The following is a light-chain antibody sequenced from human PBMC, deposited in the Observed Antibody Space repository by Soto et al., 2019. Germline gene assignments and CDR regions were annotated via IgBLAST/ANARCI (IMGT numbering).Light chain of an antibody. CDR2: AAS. V-gene: IGKV1-39*01. Sequence: DIQMTQSPSSLSASVGDRVTITCRARQSISSYLNWYRQKPGKAPKLLIYAASSLQSGVPSRFSGSGSGTDFTLTISSLQPEDFATYYCQQSYSTPLYTFGQGTKLEIK. J-gene: IGKJ2*01. CDR1: QSISSY. CDR3: QQSYSTPLYT.